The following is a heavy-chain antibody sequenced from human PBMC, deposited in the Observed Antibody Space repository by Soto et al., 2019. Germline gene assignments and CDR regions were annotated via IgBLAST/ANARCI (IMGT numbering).Heavy chain of an antibody. V-gene: IGHV4-34*01. J-gene: IGHJ4*02. D-gene: IGHD4-17*01. Sequence: PSETLSLTCAVYGGSFSGYYWSWIRQPPGKGLEWIGEINHSGSTNYNPSLKSRVTISVDTSKNQFSLKLSSVAAADTAVYYCARGRGYGPSFFDYWGQGTLVTVSS. CDR1: GGSFSGYY. CDR2: INHSGST. CDR3: ARGRGYGPSFFDY.